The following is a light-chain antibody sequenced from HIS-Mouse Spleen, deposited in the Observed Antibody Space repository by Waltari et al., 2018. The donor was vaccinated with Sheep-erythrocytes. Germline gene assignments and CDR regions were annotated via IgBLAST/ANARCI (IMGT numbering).Light chain of an antibody. V-gene: IGLV2-11*01. Sequence: QSALPQPRSASGSPGQSVTISCTGTSSDVCGYNYAPWYQQHPGKAPKLMIYDVSKRPSGVPDRFSGSKSGNTASLTISGLQAEDEADYYCCSYAGSYNHVFATGTKVTVL. J-gene: IGLJ1*01. CDR2: DVS. CDR1: SSDVCGYNY. CDR3: CSYAGSYNHV.